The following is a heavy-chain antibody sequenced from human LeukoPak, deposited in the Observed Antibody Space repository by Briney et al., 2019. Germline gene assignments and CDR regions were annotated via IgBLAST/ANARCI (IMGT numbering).Heavy chain of an antibody. CDR3: ARETPAENNYGMDV. V-gene: IGHV3-21*01. CDR1: GFTFSSYS. J-gene: IGHJ6*02. CDR2: ISSSSSYI. Sequence: PGGSLRLSCAASGFTFSSYSMNWVRQAPGKGLEWVSSISSSSSYIYYADSVKGRFTISRDNAKNSLYLQMNSLRAEDTAVYYCARETPAENNYGMDVWGQGTTVTVSS.